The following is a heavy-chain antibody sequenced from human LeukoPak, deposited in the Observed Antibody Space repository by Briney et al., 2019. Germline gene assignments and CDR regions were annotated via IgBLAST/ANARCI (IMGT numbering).Heavy chain of an antibody. CDR3: ARLGIGFDY. D-gene: IGHD7-27*01. CDR1: GFTFSSYG. V-gene: IGHV3-33*01. CDR2: IWYDGSNK. J-gene: IGHJ4*02. Sequence: GGSLRLSCAASGFTFSSYGMHWVGQAPGKGLEGVAVIWYDGSNKYYADSVKGRFTISRDNSKNTLYLQMNSLRAEDTAVYYCARLGIGFDYWGQGTLVTASS.